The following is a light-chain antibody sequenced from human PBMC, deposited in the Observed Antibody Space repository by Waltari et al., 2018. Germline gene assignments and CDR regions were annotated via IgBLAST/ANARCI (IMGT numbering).Light chain of an antibody. J-gene: IGKJ1*01. CDR1: QSFTNY. V-gene: IGKV3-11*01. Sequence: EIVLTQSPDTLSLSPGERATLSCRASQSFTNYLAWSQQKPGQAPRVLIYSASNRATGVPARFSGSGSGTDFTLTISSLEPEDFAVYYCQQRSNWPRTFGQGTKVEVK. CDR2: SAS. CDR3: QQRSNWPRT.